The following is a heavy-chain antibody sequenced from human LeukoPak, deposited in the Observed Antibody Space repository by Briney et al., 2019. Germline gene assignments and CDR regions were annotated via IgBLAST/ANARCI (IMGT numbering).Heavy chain of an antibody. CDR1: GGSFSGYY. V-gene: IGHV4-34*01. Sequence: PSETLSLTCAVYGGSFSGYYWSWIRQPPGKGLEWIGEINHSGSTNYNPSLKSRVTISVDTSKNQFSPKLSSVTAADTAVYYCASFGNWNVLDYWGQGTLVTVSS. CDR3: ASFGNWNVLDY. J-gene: IGHJ4*02. CDR2: INHSGST. D-gene: IGHD1-1*01.